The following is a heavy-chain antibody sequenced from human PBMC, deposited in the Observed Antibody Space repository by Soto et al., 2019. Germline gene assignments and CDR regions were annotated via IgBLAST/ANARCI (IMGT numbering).Heavy chain of an antibody. Sequence: QVQLVQSGAEVKKPGASVKVSCKASGYSFTSYFIHWVRQARGQGLEWMAIINPSGDSTSYAQKFQGRVTMTRDTSTSTVYMELSSLISEDTAVYYCARSSGYDYFMGFDIWGQGTMVTVSS. CDR3: ARSSGYDYFMGFDI. V-gene: IGHV1-46*01. J-gene: IGHJ3*02. CDR2: INPSGDST. D-gene: IGHD5-12*01. CDR1: GYSFTSYF.